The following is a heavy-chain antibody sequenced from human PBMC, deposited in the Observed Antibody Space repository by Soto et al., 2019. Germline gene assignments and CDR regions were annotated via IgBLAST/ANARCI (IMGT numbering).Heavy chain of an antibody. D-gene: IGHD3-9*01. CDR1: GGSISSYY. CDR3: ARRSTYYDILTGYANWFDP. CDR2: IYYSGST. Sequence: SETLSLTCTVSGGSISSYYWSWIRQPPGKGLEWIGYIYYSGSTNYNPSLKSRVTISVDTSKNQFSLKLSSVTAADTAVYYCARRSTYYDILTGYANWFDPWGQGTLVTVS. V-gene: IGHV4-59*01. J-gene: IGHJ5*02.